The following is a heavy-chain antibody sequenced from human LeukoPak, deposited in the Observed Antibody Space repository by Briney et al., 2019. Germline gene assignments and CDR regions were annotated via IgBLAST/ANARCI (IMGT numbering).Heavy chain of an antibody. CDR1: GYSISSGYY. CDR3: ARVQVRYLFFDP. J-gene: IGHJ5*02. CDR2: IYHSGST. Sequence: TSETLSLTCTVSGYSISSGYYWGWIRQPPGKGLEWIGSIYHSGSTYYNPSLKSRVTISVDTSKNQFSLKPSSVTAADTAVYYCARVQVRYLFFDPWGQGTLVTVSS. V-gene: IGHV4-38-2*02. D-gene: IGHD1-14*01.